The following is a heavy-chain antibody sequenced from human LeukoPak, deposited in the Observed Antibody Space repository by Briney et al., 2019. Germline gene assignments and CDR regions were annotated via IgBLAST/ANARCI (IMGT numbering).Heavy chain of an antibody. J-gene: IGHJ3*02. D-gene: IGHD3-3*01. CDR2: IYTSGST. CDR3: ARLTIFGLRWPRAHAFDI. Sequence: PSQTLSLTCTVSGGSISSGSYYWSWIRQPAGKGLEWIGRIYTSGSTNYNPSLKSRVIISVDTSKNQFSLKLSSVTAADTAVYYCARLTIFGLRWPRAHAFDIWGQGTMVIVSS. V-gene: IGHV4-61*02. CDR1: GGSISSGSYY.